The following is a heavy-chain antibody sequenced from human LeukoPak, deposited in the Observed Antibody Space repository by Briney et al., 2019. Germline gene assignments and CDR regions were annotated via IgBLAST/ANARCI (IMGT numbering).Heavy chain of an antibody. V-gene: IGHV4-61*01. CDR1: GGSVSSGRYY. CDR2: LYYSGST. D-gene: IGHD5-18*01. Sequence: SETLSLTCTVSGGSVSSGRYYWSWIRQPPGKGLEWIGYLYYSGSTNYNPSPKSRVTISVDTSKNQFSLKLSSVTAADTAVYYCARTINGYSYGYPVDYWGQGTPDTVSS. J-gene: IGHJ4*02. CDR3: ARTINGYSYGYPVDY.